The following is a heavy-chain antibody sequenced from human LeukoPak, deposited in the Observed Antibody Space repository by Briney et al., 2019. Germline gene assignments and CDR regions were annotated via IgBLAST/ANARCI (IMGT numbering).Heavy chain of an antibody. D-gene: IGHD6-6*01. CDR1: GGTFSSYA. Sequence: SVKVSCKASGGTFSSYAISWVRQAPGQGLEWMGGIIPIFGTANYAQKFQGRVTITAGKSTSTAYMELSSLRSEDTAVYYCARAYIAARPTYYYYYMDVWGKGTTVTVSS. CDR3: ARAYIAARPTYYYYYMDV. V-gene: IGHV1-69*06. J-gene: IGHJ6*03. CDR2: IIPIFGTA.